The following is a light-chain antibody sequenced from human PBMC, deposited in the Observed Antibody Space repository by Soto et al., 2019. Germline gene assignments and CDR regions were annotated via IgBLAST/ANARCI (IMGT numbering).Light chain of an antibody. Sequence: EIVRTQSPATLSVSPGERATLPCRSSQSVTSNLAWYQQKPGQAPRLLIYGASTSATGIPARFSGSGSGTEFTLTISSLQSEDFAVYYCQQYNNWPRTFGQGTKVDIK. J-gene: IGKJ1*01. V-gene: IGKV3-15*01. CDR3: QQYNNWPRT. CDR2: GAS. CDR1: QSVTSN.